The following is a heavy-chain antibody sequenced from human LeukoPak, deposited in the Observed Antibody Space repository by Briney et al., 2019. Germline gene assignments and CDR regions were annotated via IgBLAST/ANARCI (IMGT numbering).Heavy chain of an antibody. J-gene: IGHJ5*02. CDR2: IDSSSRNI. Sequence: GRSLRLSCAASGFTFSIYSMNWVRQAPGKGLEWVAYIDSSSRNIDYADSVKGRFTISRDNAKNSLYLQMNSLRAEDTAVYYCARDFGVIRWFDPWGQGTLVTVSS. CDR3: ARDFGVIRWFDP. CDR1: GFTFSIYS. V-gene: IGHV3-48*04. D-gene: IGHD3-3*01.